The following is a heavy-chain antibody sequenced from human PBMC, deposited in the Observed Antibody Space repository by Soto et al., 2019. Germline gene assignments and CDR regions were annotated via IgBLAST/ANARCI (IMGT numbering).Heavy chain of an antibody. CDR3: AKELRVAADFYWRGLTV. D-gene: IGHD6-13*01. J-gene: IGHJ6*02. Sequence: QMQLVESGGGVVQPGESLRLSCTTSGFTFKSYGMPWVRQAPGKGLEWVAVISYDGSTKSHAEFGKGRFNTSRDNSKNTLYVQRNNQTAEYSGVNDCAKELRVAADFYWRGLTVCGECTAVT. V-gene: IGHV3-30*18. CDR1: GFTFKSYG. CDR2: ISYDGSTK.